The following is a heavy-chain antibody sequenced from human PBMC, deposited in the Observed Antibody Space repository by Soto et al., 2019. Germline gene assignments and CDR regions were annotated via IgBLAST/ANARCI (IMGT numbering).Heavy chain of an antibody. CDR3: ARLSTVSRRAFDI. Sequence: SETLSLTCTVSGGSISSSSYYWGWIRQPPGKGLEWIGSIYYSGSTYYNPSLKSRVTISVDTPKNQFSLKLSSVTAADTAVYYCARLSTVSRRAFDIWGQGTMVTVSS. D-gene: IGHD4-17*01. J-gene: IGHJ3*02. CDR1: GGSISSSSYY. V-gene: IGHV4-39*01. CDR2: IYYSGST.